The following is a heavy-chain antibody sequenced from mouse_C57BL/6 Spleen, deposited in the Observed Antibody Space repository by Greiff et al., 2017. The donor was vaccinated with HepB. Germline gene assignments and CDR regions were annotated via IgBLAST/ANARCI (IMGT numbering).Heavy chain of an antibody. CDR2: INYDGSST. CDR3: AREGGLGRWYFDY. CDR1: GFTFSDYY. V-gene: IGHV5-16*01. J-gene: IGHJ2*01. D-gene: IGHD4-1*01. Sequence: DVKLVESEGGLVQPGSSMKLSCTASGFTFSDYYMAWVRQVPEKGLEWVANINYDGSSTYYLDSLKSRFIISRDNAKNILYLQMSSLKSEDTATYYCAREGGLGRWYFDYWGQGTTLTVSS.